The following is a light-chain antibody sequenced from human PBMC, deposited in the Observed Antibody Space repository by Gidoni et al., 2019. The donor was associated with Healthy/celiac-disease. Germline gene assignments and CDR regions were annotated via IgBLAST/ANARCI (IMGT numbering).Light chain of an antibody. Sequence: EIVLTQSPGTLSLSPGERATLSCRASQSVSSSYLAWYQQKPGQAPRLLIYGASSRATGIPDRFSGSGSGPDFTLTISRLEPEDFAVYYCQQYGSSTETFXQXTKVEIK. J-gene: IGKJ1*01. CDR3: QQYGSSTET. CDR2: GAS. V-gene: IGKV3-20*01. CDR1: QSVSSSY.